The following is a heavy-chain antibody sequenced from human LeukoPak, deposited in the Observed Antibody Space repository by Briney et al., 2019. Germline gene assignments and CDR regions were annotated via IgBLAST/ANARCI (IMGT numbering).Heavy chain of an antibody. CDR3: AKASWVSKADAVL. J-gene: IGHJ4*02. CDR2: LRGDGET. V-gene: IGHV3-23*01. D-gene: IGHD3-16*01. Sequence: GGSLRLSCAASGFTFSNYAMSWVRQAPAGGLEWVSSLRGDGETFYADSVKGRFTLSRDESRNTVYLQLSNLRVEDTAVYYCAKASWVSKADAVLWGQGTLVTVSS. CDR1: GFTFSNYA.